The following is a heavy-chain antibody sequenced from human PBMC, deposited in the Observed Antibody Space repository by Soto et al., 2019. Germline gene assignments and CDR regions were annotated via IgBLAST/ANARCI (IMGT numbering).Heavy chain of an antibody. Sequence: EVQLLESGGGLVQPGGSLRLSCAASGFTFSSYAMSWVRQAPGKGLEWVSAISGSGGSTYYADPVKGRFTISRDNSKNTLYLQMNSLRAEDTAVYYCANERVTIFGVVALDAFDIWGQGTMVTVSS. V-gene: IGHV3-23*01. CDR2: ISGSGGST. J-gene: IGHJ3*02. CDR3: ANERVTIFGVVALDAFDI. CDR1: GFTFSSYA. D-gene: IGHD3-3*01.